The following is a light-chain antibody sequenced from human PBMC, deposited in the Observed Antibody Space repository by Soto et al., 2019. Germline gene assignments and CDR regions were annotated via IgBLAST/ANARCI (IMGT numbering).Light chain of an antibody. Sequence: EIVMTQSPATLSLSPGERATLSCRASQSVYNKLACYQQKHGQAPRLLIYCASTRATGIPARFSGSGSGTEFTLTISSRKSEDFEFYFCQQYHNWTPVTFGHGTKVDI. V-gene: IGKV3-15*01. J-gene: IGKJ3*01. CDR3: QQYHNWTPVT. CDR1: QSVYNK. CDR2: CAS.